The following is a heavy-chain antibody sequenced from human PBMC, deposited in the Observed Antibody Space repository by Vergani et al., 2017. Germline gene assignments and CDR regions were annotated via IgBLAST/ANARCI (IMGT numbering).Heavy chain of an antibody. CDR3: ARGNGDYDNWFDP. CDR1: GYTFNSYG. Sequence: QVQLVQSGAEVKTPGASVKVSCKASGYTFNSYGISWVRQAPGQGLEWMGWISAYNVNTNYAQKLQGRVTMTTDTYTRTAYMELRSLRSVYTAVYYCARGNGDYDNWFDPWGQGTLVTVSS. J-gene: IGHJ5*02. D-gene: IGHD4-17*01. V-gene: IGHV1-18*01. CDR2: ISAYNVNT.